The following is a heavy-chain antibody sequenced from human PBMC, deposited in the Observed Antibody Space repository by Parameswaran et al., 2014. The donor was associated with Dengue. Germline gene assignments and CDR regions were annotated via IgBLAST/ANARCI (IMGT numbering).Heavy chain of an antibody. CDR3: ARTYSGYGAYYYYYYGMDV. D-gene: IGHD5-12*01. J-gene: IGHJ6*02. V-gene: IGHV4-59*08. Sequence: RWIRQPPGKGLEWIGYIYYSGSTNYNPSLKSRVTISVDTSKNQFSLKLSSVTAADTAVYYCARTYSGYGAYYYYYYGMDVWGQGTMVTVSS. CDR2: IYYSGST.